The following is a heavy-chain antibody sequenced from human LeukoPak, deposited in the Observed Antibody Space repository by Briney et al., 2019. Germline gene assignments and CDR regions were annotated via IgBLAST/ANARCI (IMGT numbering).Heavy chain of an antibody. Sequence: PSETLSLTCAVYGGSFSGYYWSWIRQPPGKGQEWIGEINHSGSTNYNPSLKSRVTISVDTSKNQFSLKLSSVTAADTAVYYCATAFTMVRGHWFDPWGQGTLVTVSS. CDR2: INHSGST. V-gene: IGHV4-34*01. J-gene: IGHJ5*02. CDR1: GGSFSGYY. CDR3: ATAFTMVRGHWFDP. D-gene: IGHD3-10*01.